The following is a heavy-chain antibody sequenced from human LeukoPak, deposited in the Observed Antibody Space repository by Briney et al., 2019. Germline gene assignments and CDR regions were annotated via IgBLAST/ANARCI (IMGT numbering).Heavy chain of an antibody. J-gene: IGHJ4*02. CDR3: ARDGSSGWYWVDY. Sequence: GRSLRLSCAASGFTFSSYGMHWVRQAPGKGLEWVAVIWYDGSNKYYADSVKGRSTISRDNSKNTLYLQMNSLRAEDTAVYYCARDGSSGWYWVDYWGQGTLVTVSS. V-gene: IGHV3-33*01. CDR2: IWYDGSNK. CDR1: GFTFSSYG. D-gene: IGHD6-19*01.